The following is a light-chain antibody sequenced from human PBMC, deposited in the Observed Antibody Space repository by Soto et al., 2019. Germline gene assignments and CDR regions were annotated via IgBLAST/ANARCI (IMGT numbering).Light chain of an antibody. CDR2: EVT. V-gene: IGLV2-8*01. Sequence: QSALTQPPSASGSPGQSVTISCTGTSSDVGGYNDVSWYQQYPGRAPKLMIYEVTKRPSGVPDRFSGSKSGNTASLTVTGLQAEDEADYYCRSYAASNNGYCVFGGGTKVTVL. J-gene: IGLJ3*02. CDR3: RSYAASNNGYCV. CDR1: SSDVGGYND.